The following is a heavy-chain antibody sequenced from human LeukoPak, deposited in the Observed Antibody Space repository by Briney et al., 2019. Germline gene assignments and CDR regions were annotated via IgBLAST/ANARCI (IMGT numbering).Heavy chain of an antibody. CDR2: MNPNSGNT. Sequence: ASVKVSCKASGYTFTSYDINWVRQATGQGLEWMGWMNPNSGNTGYAQKFQGRVTMTRNTPISTAYMELSSLRSEDTAVYYCARLVEMATTVGWDYYGMDVWGQGTTVTVSS. CDR1: GYTFTSYD. V-gene: IGHV1-8*01. J-gene: IGHJ6*02. D-gene: IGHD5-24*01. CDR3: ARLVEMATTVGWDYYGMDV.